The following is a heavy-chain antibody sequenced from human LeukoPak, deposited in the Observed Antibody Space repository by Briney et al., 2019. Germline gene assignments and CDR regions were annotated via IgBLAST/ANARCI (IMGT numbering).Heavy chain of an antibody. J-gene: IGHJ5*02. CDR3: VRGVGVSRFNYLDP. CDR2: IWYDASNK. Sequence: PGRSLTLSCAASGFTFSSFGMHWVRHAPGKRLEWVAVIWYDASNKYYVDSVKGRFTISRDNSKNTLYLQMNSLRDDDTAVYYCVRGVGVSRFNYLDPWGQGTLVIVSS. CDR1: GFTFSSFG. V-gene: IGHV3-33*01. D-gene: IGHD1-7*01.